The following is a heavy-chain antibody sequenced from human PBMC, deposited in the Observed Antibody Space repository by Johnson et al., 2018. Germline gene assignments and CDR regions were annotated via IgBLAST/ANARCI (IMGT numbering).Heavy chain of an antibody. Sequence: QVQLQESGPGLVKPSETLSLTCTVSGGSISSYYWSWIRQPPGKGLEWIGYIYYSGSTNYNPSLKSRVTISVDTSKNQFSRKLSSVTAADTAVYYCARVITGTGPHYYYYYMDVWGKGTTVTVSS. J-gene: IGHJ6*03. CDR3: ARVITGTGPHYYYYYMDV. CDR2: IYYSGST. V-gene: IGHV4-59*01. CDR1: GGSISSYY. D-gene: IGHD1-7*01.